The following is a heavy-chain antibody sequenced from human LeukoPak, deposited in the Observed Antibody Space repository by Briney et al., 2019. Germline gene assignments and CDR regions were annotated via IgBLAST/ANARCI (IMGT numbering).Heavy chain of an antibody. CDR1: GGTFSSYA. Sequence: SVKVSCKASGGTFSSYAISWVRQAPGQGLEWMGGIIPIFGTANYAQKFQGRVTITTDESTSTAYMELSSLRSEDTAVYYCAREVFADSGYEGSNYFDYWGQGTLVTVSS. CDR2: IIPIFGTA. D-gene: IGHD5-12*01. V-gene: IGHV1-69*05. J-gene: IGHJ4*02. CDR3: AREVFADSGYEGSNYFDY.